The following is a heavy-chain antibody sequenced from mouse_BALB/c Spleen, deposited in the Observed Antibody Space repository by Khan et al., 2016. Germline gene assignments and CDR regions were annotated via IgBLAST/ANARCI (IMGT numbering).Heavy chain of an antibody. CDR3: ATAPSAYYAMDY. Sequence: EVQLQESGPGLVKPSQSLSLSCTVTGYSITSDYAWNWNRQFPGNKLEWMGKISYSGSTRYYPSLKSRISITRDTSKNQFFLQLNSVTTEDTSTYDYATAPSAYYAMDYWGQGTSVTVSS. V-gene: IGHV3-2*02. CDR1: GYSITSDYA. J-gene: IGHJ4*01. CDR2: ISYSGST.